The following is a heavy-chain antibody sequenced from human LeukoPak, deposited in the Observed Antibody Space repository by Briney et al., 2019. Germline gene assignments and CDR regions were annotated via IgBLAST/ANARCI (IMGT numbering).Heavy chain of an antibody. V-gene: IGHV4-4*07. CDR2: FNTRGIT. CDR3: ARGNYYGSASRGGFDY. D-gene: IGHD3-10*01. CDR1: GVSMSGYY. Sequence: SETLSLTCSVSGVSMSGYYWSWIRQPAGKGLEWIGRFNTRGITTYNSSLKTRVIISLDNSKNQFYLTLTSVTAADTAVYYCARGNYYGSASRGGFDYWGQGILVPVSA. J-gene: IGHJ4*02.